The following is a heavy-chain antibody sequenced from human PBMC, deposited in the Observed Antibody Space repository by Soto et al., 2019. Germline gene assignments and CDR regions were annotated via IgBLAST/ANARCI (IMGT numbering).Heavy chain of an antibody. CDR2: INHSGST. CDR1: GGPFSGYY. J-gene: IGHJ6*02. CDR3: ARGWFGELLYLSRNYYGMDV. V-gene: IGHV4-34*01. Sequence: SETLSLTCAVYGGPFSGYYWARVRQPPGKGLEWIGVINHSGSTNYNPSLKSRVTISVDTSKNQFSLKLSSVTAADTAVYYCARGWFGELLYLSRNYYGMDVWGQGTTVT. D-gene: IGHD3-10*01.